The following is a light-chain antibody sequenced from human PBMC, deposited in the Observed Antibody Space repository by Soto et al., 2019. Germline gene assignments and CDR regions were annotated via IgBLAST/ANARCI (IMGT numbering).Light chain of an antibody. CDR1: SSDVGGYNY. J-gene: IGLJ2*01. V-gene: IGLV2-14*01. Sequence: QSVLTQPASVSGSPGQSITISCTGTSSDVGGYNYVSWYQQHPGKAPKLMIYDVSNRPSGVSNRFSGSKSGNTASLTISGLQAEDEADYYCSSDRSSSTVVFGGGTKLTVL. CDR2: DVS. CDR3: SSDRSSSTVV.